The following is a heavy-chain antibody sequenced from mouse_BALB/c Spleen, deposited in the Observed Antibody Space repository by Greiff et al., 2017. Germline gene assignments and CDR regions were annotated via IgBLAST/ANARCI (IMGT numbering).Heavy chain of an antibody. Sequence: VKLVESGPGLVAPSQSLSITCTVSGFSLTSYGVHWVRQPPGKGLEWLGVIWAGGSTNYNSALMSRLSISKDNSKSQVFLKMNSLQTDDTAMYYCARDGGNVAWFAYWGQGTLVTVSA. CDR3: ARDGGNVAWFAY. D-gene: IGHD1-1*02. V-gene: IGHV2-9*02. J-gene: IGHJ3*01. CDR1: GFSLTSYG. CDR2: IWAGGST.